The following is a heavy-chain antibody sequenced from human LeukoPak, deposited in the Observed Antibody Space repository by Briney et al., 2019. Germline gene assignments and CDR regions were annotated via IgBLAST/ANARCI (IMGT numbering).Heavy chain of an antibody. D-gene: IGHD1-26*01. V-gene: IGHV3-23*01. CDR2: ISGSGGST. CDR3: AKDRNGGGYYVEYFQH. J-gene: IGHJ1*01. CDR1: GFTFSSYA. Sequence: GGSLRLSCAASGFTFSSYAMSWVRQAPGKGLEWVSAISGSGGSTYYADSVKGRFTISRDNSKNTLYLQMNSLRAEDTAVYYCAKDRNGGGYYVEYFQHWGQGTLVTVSS.